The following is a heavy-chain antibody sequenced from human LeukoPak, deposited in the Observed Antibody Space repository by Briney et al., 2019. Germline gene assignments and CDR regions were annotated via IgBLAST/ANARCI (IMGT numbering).Heavy chain of an antibody. CDR1: GYTFTSYG. CDR3: ARDDVDIVATRAFDY. J-gene: IGHJ4*02. V-gene: IGHV1-18*01. Sequence: ASVKVSCKASGYTFTSYGISWVRQAPGQGLEWMGWISAYNGNTNYAQKLQGRVTMTTDTSTSTAYMELRSLRSDDTAVYYCARDDVDIVATRAFDYWGQGTLATVSS. D-gene: IGHD5-12*01. CDR2: ISAYNGNT.